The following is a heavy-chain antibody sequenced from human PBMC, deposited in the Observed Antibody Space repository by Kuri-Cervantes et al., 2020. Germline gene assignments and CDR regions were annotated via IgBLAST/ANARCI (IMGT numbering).Heavy chain of an antibody. D-gene: IGHD2-15*01. J-gene: IGHJ6*02. CDR2: IYHSGST. V-gene: IGHV4-4*02. CDR3: AGAGCSGGSCYGMAV. CDR1: GGSISSSNW. Sequence: SETLSLTCAVSGGSISSSNWWSWVRQPPGKGLEWIGEIYHSGSTNYTPSLKSRVTISVDKSKNQFSLKLSSVTAADTAVYYCAGAGCSGGSCYGMAVWGQGTTVTVSS.